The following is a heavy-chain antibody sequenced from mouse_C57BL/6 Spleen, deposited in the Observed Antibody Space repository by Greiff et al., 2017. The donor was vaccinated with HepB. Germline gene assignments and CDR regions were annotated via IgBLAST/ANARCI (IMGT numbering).Heavy chain of an antibody. J-gene: IGHJ2*01. CDR2: IDPSDSYT. CDR3: ARSHYYGSSYFFGY. Sequence: QVQLQQPGAELVRPGTSVKLSCKASGYTFTSYWMHWVKQRPGQGLEWIGVIDPSDSYTNYNQKFKGKATLTVDTSSSTAYMQLSSLTSEDSAVYYCARSHYYGSSYFFGYWGQGTTLTVSS. D-gene: IGHD1-1*01. V-gene: IGHV1-59*01. CDR1: GYTFTSYW.